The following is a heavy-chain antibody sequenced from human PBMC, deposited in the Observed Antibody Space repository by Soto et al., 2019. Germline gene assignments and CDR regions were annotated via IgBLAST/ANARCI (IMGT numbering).Heavy chain of an antibody. Sequence: TLSLSCTGSGGTLSRGGNSLSWIRPPPGRGLEWIGYLYASGSTYYNPSLSSRVTISIDRSKNNFSLMLASVRAAYTAVYFCDRDLGRRHSTAFTPWGQLTLVSAS. CDR2: LYASGST. CDR1: GGTLSRGGNS. V-gene: IGHV4-30-2*01. CDR3: DRDLGRRHSTAFTP. J-gene: IGHJ5*02. D-gene: IGHD7-27*01.